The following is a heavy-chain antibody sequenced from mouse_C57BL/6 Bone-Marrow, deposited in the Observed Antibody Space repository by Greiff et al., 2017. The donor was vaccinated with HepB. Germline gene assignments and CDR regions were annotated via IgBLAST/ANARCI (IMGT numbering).Heavy chain of an antibody. D-gene: IGHD2-3*01. J-gene: IGHJ4*01. CDR3: ASDGYLYYYAMDY. Sequence: QVQLKQPGAELVKPGASVKMSCKASGYTFTSYWITWVKQRPGQGLEWIGDIYPGSGSTNYNVKFKSKATLTVDTSSSTAYMQLSSLTSEDSAVYYCASDGYLYYYAMDYWGQGTSVTVSS. CDR2: IYPGSGST. V-gene: IGHV1-55*01. CDR1: GYTFTSYW.